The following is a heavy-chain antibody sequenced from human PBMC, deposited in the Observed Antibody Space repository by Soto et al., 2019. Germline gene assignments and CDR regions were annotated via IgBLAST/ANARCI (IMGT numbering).Heavy chain of an antibody. Sequence: SETLSLTCTVSGGSISSGGYYWSWIRQHPGKGLEWIGYIYYSGSTYYNPSLKSRVTISVDTSKSQFSLKLSSVTAADTAVYYCARDVQDDFWSGYSPINWFDPWGQGTLVTVSS. CDR1: GGSISSGGYY. D-gene: IGHD3-3*01. V-gene: IGHV4-31*03. J-gene: IGHJ5*02. CDR2: IYYSGST. CDR3: ARDVQDDFWSGYSPINWFDP.